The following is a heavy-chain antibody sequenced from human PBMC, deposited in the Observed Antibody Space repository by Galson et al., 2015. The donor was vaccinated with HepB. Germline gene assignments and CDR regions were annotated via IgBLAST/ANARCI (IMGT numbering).Heavy chain of an antibody. CDR2: IYWNDDK. V-gene: IGHV2-5*01. J-gene: IGHJ4*02. CDR3: AHSTAWELLRVFDY. D-gene: IGHD1-26*01. Sequence: PALVKPTQTLTLTCTFSGFSLSTRGVGVGWIRQPPGKALEWLALIYWNDDKRYSPSLKSRLTITKDTSKNQVVLTMTNMDPVDTATYYCAHSTAWELLRVFDYWGQGTLVTVSS. CDR1: GFSLSTRGVG.